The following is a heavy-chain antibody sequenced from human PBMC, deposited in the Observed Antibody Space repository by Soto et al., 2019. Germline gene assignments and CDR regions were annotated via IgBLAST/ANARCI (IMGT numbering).Heavy chain of an antibody. D-gene: IGHD3-3*01. CDR3: AREIGVDYDFWSGYVYYYGMDV. CDR2: ISYDGSNK. CDR1: GFTFSSYA. Sequence: ESGGGVVPPGRSLRLSCAASGFTFSSYAMHWVRQAPGKGLEWVAVISYDGSNKYYADSVKGRFTISRDNSKNTLYLQMNSLRAEDTAVYYCAREIGVDYDFWSGYVYYYGMDVWGQGTTVTVSS. J-gene: IGHJ6*02. V-gene: IGHV3-30-3*01.